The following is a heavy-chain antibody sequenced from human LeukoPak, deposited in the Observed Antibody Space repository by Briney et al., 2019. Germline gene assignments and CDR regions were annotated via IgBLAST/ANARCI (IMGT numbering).Heavy chain of an antibody. V-gene: IGHV3-53*01. Sequence: PGGSLRLSCAASGFIVSSNYMSWVRQAPGKGLEWVSVIYSGGSTNYADSVKGRFTISRDNSKNTLSLQMNCLRAADTAVYYWARIDICSYYDYGRPSYFDYWGQGTLVTVSS. J-gene: IGHJ4*02. D-gene: IGHD5-12*01. CDR2: IYSGGST. CDR3: ARIDICSYYDYGRPSYFDY. CDR1: GFIVSSNY.